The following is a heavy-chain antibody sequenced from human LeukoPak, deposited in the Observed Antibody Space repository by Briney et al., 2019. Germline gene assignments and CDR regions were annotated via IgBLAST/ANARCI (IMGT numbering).Heavy chain of an antibody. D-gene: IGHD3-22*01. Sequence: SVKVSCKASGFTFTSSAMQWARQARGQRLEWIGWIVVGSGNTNYAQKFQERVTITRDMSTSTAYMELSSLRSEDTAVYYCAAAAINYYDSSGYAFDIWGQGTMVTVSS. CDR1: GFTFTSSA. CDR3: AAAAINYYDSSGYAFDI. J-gene: IGHJ3*02. V-gene: IGHV1-58*02. CDR2: IVVGSGNT.